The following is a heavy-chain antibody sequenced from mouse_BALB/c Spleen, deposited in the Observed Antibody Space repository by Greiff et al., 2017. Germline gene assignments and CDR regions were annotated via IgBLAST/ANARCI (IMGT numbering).Heavy chain of an antibody. CDR1: GFTFSSYG. D-gene: IGHD1-1*01. J-gene: IGHJ4*01. Sequence: EVKLVESGGDLVKPGGSLKLSCAASGFTFSSYGMSWVRQTPDKRLEWVATISSGGSYTYYPDSVKGRFTISRDNAKNTLYLQMSSLKSEDTAMYDCARRTVRYYAMDYWGQGTSVTVSS. CDR2: ISSGGSYT. V-gene: IGHV5-6*02. CDR3: ARRTVRYYAMDY.